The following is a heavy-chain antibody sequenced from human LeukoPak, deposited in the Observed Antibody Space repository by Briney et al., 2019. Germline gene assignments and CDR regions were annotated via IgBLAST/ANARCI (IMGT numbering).Heavy chain of an antibody. Sequence: GGSLRLSCAASGFTFSIYWMSWVRQAPGKGLEWVANIKQDGREKYYVDSVKGRFTISRDNAKNSLYLQMNSLRAEDTAVYYCARSTNIVVVPAAPPRDAEYFQHWGQGTLVTVSS. V-gene: IGHV3-7*03. J-gene: IGHJ1*01. CDR1: GFTFSIYW. CDR2: IKQDGREK. CDR3: ARSTNIVVVPAAPPRDAEYFQH. D-gene: IGHD2-2*01.